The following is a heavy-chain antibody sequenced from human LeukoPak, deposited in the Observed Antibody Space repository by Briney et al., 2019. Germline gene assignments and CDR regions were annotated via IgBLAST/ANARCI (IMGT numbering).Heavy chain of an antibody. CDR1: GYTFTGYY. CDR2: INPNSGGT. D-gene: IGHD4-11*01. J-gene: IGHJ6*03. V-gene: IGHV1-2*02. Sequence: ASVKVSCKASGYTFTGYYMHWVRQAPGQGLEWMGWINPNSGGTNYAQKFQGRVTMTRDTSISTAYMELSRLRSDDTAVYYCAIQNYYYYYMDVWGKGTTVTVSS. CDR3: AIQNYYYYYMDV.